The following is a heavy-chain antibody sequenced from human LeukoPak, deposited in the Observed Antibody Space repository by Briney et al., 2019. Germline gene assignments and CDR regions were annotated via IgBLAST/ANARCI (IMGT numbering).Heavy chain of an antibody. V-gene: IGHV4-34*01. CDR3: ARVNSYFDWLDY. CDR2: INHSGST. J-gene: IGHJ4*02. CDR1: GGSFSGYY. Sequence: PSETLSLTCAVYGGSFSGYYWSWIRQPPGKELEWIGEINHSGSTNYNPSLKSRVTISVDTSKNQFSLKLSSVTAADTAVYYCARVNSYFDWLDYWGQGTLVTVSS. D-gene: IGHD3-9*01.